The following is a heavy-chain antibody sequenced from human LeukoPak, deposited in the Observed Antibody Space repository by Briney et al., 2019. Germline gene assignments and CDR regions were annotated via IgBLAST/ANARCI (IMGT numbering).Heavy chain of an antibody. Sequence: SETLSLTCNVSGGSISSYYWSWIRQPPGKGLEWIGYIYSTGSTNYNPSLKSRVTISVETSKNQFSLKLSSATAADTAIYYCARQDYNNYYNFDFWGQGTLVTVSS. CDR3: ARQDYNNYYNFDF. J-gene: IGHJ4*02. V-gene: IGHV4-59*08. D-gene: IGHD4-11*01. CDR1: GGSISSYY. CDR2: IYSTGST.